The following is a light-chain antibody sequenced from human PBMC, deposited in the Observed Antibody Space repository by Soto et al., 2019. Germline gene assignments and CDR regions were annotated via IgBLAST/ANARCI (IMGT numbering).Light chain of an antibody. CDR2: DVS. CDR3: SSYAGSNNFDV. J-gene: IGLJ1*01. Sequence: QSVLTQPPSASGSPGQSVTISCTGTNNDVGGYNYVSWYQQHPGKAPKLMISDVSKPPSGVPDRFSGSKSGNTASLTVSGLQAEDEADYYCSSYAGSNNFDVFGTGTKVPS. V-gene: IGLV2-8*01. CDR1: NNDVGGYNY.